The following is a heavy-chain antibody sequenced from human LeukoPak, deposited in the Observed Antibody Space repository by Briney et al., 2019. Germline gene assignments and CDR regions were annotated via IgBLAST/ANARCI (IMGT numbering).Heavy chain of an antibody. CDR2: ISSSSSYI. J-gene: IGHJ5*02. V-gene: IGHV3-21*01. D-gene: IGHD4-17*01. Sequence: GGSLRLSCAASGFTFSSYSMNRVRQAPGKGLEWVSSISSSSSYIYYADSVKGRFTISRDNAKNSLYLQTNSLRAEDTAVYYCARDSNDYGAPGWFDPWGQGTLVTVSS. CDR3: ARDSNDYGAPGWFDP. CDR1: GFTFSSYS.